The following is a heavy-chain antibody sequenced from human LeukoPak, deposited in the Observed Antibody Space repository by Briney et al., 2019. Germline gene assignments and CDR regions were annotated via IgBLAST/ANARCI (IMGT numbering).Heavy chain of an antibody. CDR1: GGSISSYY. Sequence: SETLSLTCTVSGGSISSYYWSWIRQPPGKGLEWIGYICYSGSTNYNPSLKSRVTISVDTSKNQFSLKLSSVTAADTAVYYCARRDSSWYQGGYYYYYMDVWGKGTTVTVSS. D-gene: IGHD6-13*01. CDR2: ICYSGST. V-gene: IGHV4-59*08. J-gene: IGHJ6*03. CDR3: ARRDSSWYQGGYYYYYMDV.